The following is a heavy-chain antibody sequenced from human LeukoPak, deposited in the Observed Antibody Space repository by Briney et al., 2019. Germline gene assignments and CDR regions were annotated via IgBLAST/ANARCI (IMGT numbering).Heavy chain of an antibody. CDR3: ARGAPGSQTRDY. Sequence: PSETLSLTCTVSGGSISSYYWSWIRQPPGKGLEWIGNIYYSGSTNYNPSLKSRVTISVDTSKNQFSLKLSSVTAADTAVYYCARGAPGSQTRDYWGQGTLVTVSS. D-gene: IGHD1-26*01. J-gene: IGHJ4*02. CDR2: IYYSGST. V-gene: IGHV4-59*08. CDR1: GGSISSYY.